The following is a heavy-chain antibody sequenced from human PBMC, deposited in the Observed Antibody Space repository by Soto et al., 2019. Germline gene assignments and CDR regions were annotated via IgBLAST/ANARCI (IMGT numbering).Heavy chain of an antibody. D-gene: IGHD1-1*01. CDR3: ARDPTNWNYYYYGMDV. CDR2: ISSSSSYI. V-gene: IGHV3-21*01. Sequence: PGGSLRLSCAASGFTFSSYSMNWVRQAPGKGLEWVSSISSSSSYIYYADSVKGRFTISRDNAKNSLYLQMNSLRAEDTAVYYCARDPTNWNYYYYGMDVWGQGTTVTVSS. J-gene: IGHJ6*02. CDR1: GFTFSSYS.